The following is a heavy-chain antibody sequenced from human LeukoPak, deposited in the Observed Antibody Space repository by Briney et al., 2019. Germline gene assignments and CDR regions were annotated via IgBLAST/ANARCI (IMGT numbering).Heavy chain of an antibody. CDR1: GFTFSDYY. J-gene: IGHJ4*02. CDR3: ARSYGDYVDY. Sequence: GGSLRLSCAASGFTFSDYYMSWIRQAPGKGLEWAPYISSSSSYTNYADSVKGRFTISRDNAKNPLYLQMNSLRAEDTAVYYCARSYGDYVDYWGQGTLVTVSS. CDR2: ISSSSSYT. V-gene: IGHV3-11*03. D-gene: IGHD4-17*01.